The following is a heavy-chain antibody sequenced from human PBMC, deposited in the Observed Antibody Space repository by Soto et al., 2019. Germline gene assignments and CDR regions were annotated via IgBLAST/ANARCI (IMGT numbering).Heavy chain of an antibody. J-gene: IGHJ4*02. CDR3: AKEQGYCSGGSCYSVGYFDY. Sequence: EVQLLESGGGLVQPGGSLRLSCAASGFTFSDYAMSWVRQAPGKGLEWVSAISGSGGPTFYADSVKGRFTISRDNSKNTLYLQMNSLRAEDTAVYYCAKEQGYCSGGSCYSVGYFDYWGQGTLVTVSS. V-gene: IGHV3-23*01. CDR2: ISGSGGPT. CDR1: GFTFSDYA. D-gene: IGHD2-15*01.